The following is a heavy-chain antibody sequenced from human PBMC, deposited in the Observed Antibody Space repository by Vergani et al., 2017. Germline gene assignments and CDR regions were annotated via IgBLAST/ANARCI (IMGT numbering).Heavy chain of an antibody. J-gene: IGHJ3*02. D-gene: IGHD2-15*01. CDR1: GFTFSSYA. CDR3: AKYLTRHGAFDI. Sequence: EVQLLESGGGLVQPGGSLRLSCAASGFTFSSYAMSWVRQAPGKGLEWVSAISGSGGSTYYAASVKGRFPISRDNSKNTRYLQMNSLRAEDTAVYYGAKYLTRHGAFDIWGQGTMVTVSS. CDR2: ISGSGGST. V-gene: IGHV3-23*01.